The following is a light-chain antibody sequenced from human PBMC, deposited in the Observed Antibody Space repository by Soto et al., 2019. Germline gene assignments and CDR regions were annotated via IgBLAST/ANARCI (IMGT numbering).Light chain of an antibody. CDR1: QSLNDW. J-gene: IGKJ3*01. V-gene: IGKV1-5*03. CDR2: RAS. Sequence: DIQMTQSPSTLSASVGDRVTITCRASQSLNDWLAWDQQKPGPAHNLLIYRASRLESGVPSRFSGSGSGTEVTLTISSLQPDDFSTYYCQHYNTYSVTFGPGTKVDIK. CDR3: QHYNTYSVT.